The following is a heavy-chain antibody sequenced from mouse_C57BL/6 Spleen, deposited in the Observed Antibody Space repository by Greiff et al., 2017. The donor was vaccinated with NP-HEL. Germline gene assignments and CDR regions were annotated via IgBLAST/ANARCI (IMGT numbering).Heavy chain of an antibody. J-gene: IGHJ2*01. CDR1: GFTFSDYY. CDR3: AREGVLLRFFDY. D-gene: IGHD1-1*01. CDR2: INYDGSST. V-gene: IGHV5-16*01. Sequence: EVRLVESEGGLVQPGSSMKLSCTASGFTFSDYYMAWVRQVPEKGLEWVANINYDGSSTYYLDSLKSRFIISRDNAKNILYLQMSILKSEDTATYYCAREGVLLRFFDYWGQGTTLTVSS.